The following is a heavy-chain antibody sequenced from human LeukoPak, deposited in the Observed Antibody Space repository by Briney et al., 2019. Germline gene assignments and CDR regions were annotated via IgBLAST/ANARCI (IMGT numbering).Heavy chain of an antibody. CDR1: GFTFSSYS. J-gene: IGHJ4*02. D-gene: IGHD3-22*01. CDR2: ISSSSSTI. Sequence: GGSLRLSCAASGFTFSSYSMNWVRQAPGKGLEWVSYISSSSSTIYYADSVKGRFTISRDNAKNSLYLQMNSLRDEDTAAYYCARERYYYDSSGYYPDYWGQGTLVTVSS. V-gene: IGHV3-48*02. CDR3: ARERYYYDSSGYYPDY.